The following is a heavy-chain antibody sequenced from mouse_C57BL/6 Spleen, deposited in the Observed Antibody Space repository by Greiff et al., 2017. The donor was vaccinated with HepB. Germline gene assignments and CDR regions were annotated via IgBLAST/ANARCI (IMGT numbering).Heavy chain of an antibody. J-gene: IGHJ2*01. CDR1: GYTFTSYW. CDR2: IYPGSGST. V-gene: IGHV1-55*01. CDR3: APLYYSNYVGY. D-gene: IGHD2-5*01. Sequence: QVHVKQPGAELVKPGASVKMSCKASGYTFTSYWITWVKQRPGQGLEWIGDIYPGSGSTNYNEKFKSKATLTVDTSSSTAYMQLSSLTSEDSAVYYCAPLYYSNYVGYWGQGTTLTVSS.